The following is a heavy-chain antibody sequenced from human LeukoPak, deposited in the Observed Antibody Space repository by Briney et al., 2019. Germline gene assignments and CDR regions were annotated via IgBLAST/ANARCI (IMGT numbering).Heavy chain of an antibody. Sequence: ASVKVSCKASGYTFTTHGITWVRQAPGQGLEWMGWISAYNGHTNYAQKFHGRVTMTTDTSTNTAYMELKSLRSDDTAVYYCAGGSFWFDPWGQGTLVTVSS. D-gene: IGHD2-15*01. J-gene: IGHJ5*02. CDR1: GYTFTTHG. V-gene: IGHV1-18*01. CDR3: AGGSFWFDP. CDR2: ISAYNGHT.